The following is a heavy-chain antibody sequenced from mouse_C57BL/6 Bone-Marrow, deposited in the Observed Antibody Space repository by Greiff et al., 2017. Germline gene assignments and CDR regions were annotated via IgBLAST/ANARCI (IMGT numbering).Heavy chain of an antibody. D-gene: IGHD1-1*01. V-gene: IGHV1-50*01. CDR1: GYTFTSYW. CDR2: IDPSDSYT. Sequence: QVQLQQPGAELVKPGASVKLSCKASGYTFTSYWMQWVKQRPGQGLEWIGEIDPSDSYTNYNQKFKGKATLTVDTSSSTAYMQLSSLTSEDSAVYYCARGLLRSYWYFDVWGTGTTVTVSS. CDR3: ARGLLRSYWYFDV. J-gene: IGHJ1*03.